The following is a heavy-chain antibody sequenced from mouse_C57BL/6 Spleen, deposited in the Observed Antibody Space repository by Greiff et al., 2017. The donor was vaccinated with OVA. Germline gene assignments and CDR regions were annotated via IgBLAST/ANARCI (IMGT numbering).Heavy chain of an antibody. Sequence: EVQLVESGGGLVQPKGSLKLSCAASGFSFNTYAMNWVRQAPGKGLEWVARIRSKSNNYATYYADSVKDRITISRDDSESMLYLQMNNLKTEDTAMYYCVRQINYDYFDYWGQGTTLTVSS. CDR3: VRQINYDYFDY. J-gene: IGHJ2*01. CDR2: IRSKSNNYAT. V-gene: IGHV10-1*01. CDR1: GFSFNTYA. D-gene: IGHD2-1*01.